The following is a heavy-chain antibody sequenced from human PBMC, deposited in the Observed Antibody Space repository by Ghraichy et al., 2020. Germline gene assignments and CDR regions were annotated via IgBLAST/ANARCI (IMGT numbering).Heavy chain of an antibody. J-gene: IGHJ5*02. CDR1: GFTFKNHW. V-gene: IGHV3-7*03. D-gene: IGHD6-19*01. Sequence: GGSLRLSCAASGFTFKNHWMNWVRQAPGKALEWVAIIKQDGSETHYVDSVKGQFTISRDNAQNSLYLQMKFLRAEDTAVYYCARGGGWLSDRWGQGTLVTVSS. CDR3: ARGGGWLSDR. CDR2: IKQDGSET.